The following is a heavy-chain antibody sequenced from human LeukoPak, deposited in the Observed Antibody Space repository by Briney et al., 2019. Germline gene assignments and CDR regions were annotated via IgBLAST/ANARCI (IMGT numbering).Heavy chain of an antibody. CDR2: INHSGST. Sequence: SETLSLTCAVYGGSFSGYYWSWIRQPPGKGLEWIGEINHSGSTNYNPSLKSRVTISVDTSKNQFSLKLSSVAAADTAVYYCARGYCSSTSCYYYYGMDVWGQGTTVTVSS. CDR3: ARGYCSSTSCYYYYGMDV. J-gene: IGHJ6*02. D-gene: IGHD2-2*01. CDR1: GGSFSGYY. V-gene: IGHV4-34*01.